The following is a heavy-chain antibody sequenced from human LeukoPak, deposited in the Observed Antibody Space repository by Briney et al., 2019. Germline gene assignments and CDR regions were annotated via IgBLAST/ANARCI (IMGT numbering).Heavy chain of an antibody. J-gene: IGHJ4*01. CDR3: ARGAPEGYCSSPSCPSDY. Sequence: GGSLRLSCAASGLTVSSNYMSWGRQAPGKGVEWVSVIYSGGSTYYADSVKGRFTISRDNSKDTLYLQMNSLRAEDTAVYYCARGAPEGYCSSPSCPSDYWGHGTLVTVSS. CDR1: GLTVSSNY. D-gene: IGHD2-2*01. V-gene: IGHV3-53*01. CDR2: IYSGGST.